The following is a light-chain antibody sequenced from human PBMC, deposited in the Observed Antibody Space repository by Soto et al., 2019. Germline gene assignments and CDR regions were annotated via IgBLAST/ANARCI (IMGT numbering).Light chain of an antibody. Sequence: DIQMTQSPSTLSASVGDRVTITCRATQRLSSSFAWYQQRPRKAPHLLIYPASTLQSGVPARFSGTGSGADFTLTISSLQPEDFATYYCQQNFNFPRTFGQGTKVDIK. J-gene: IGKJ1*01. CDR3: QQNFNFPRT. CDR1: QRLSSS. CDR2: PAS. V-gene: IGKV1-39*01.